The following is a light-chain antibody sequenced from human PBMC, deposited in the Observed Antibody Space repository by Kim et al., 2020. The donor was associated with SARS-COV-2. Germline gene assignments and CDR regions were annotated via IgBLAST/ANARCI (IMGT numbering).Light chain of an antibody. CDR1: QGIYKY. J-gene: IGKJ2*01. CDR2: AAT. Sequence: SASVGDRVTITCRASQGIYKYLAWYQQKPGEVPKLLIYAATTLQSGVPSRFRGSGSGTYCTLTISSLQPEDVATYYCQKYDSAPYTFGQGTKLEI. CDR3: QKYDSAPYT. V-gene: IGKV1-27*01.